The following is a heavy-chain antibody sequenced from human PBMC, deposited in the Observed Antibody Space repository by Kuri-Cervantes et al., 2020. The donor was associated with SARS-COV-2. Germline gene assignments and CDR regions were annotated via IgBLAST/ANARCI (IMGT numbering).Heavy chain of an antibody. CDR1: GFTFSAYT. Sequence: GESLKISCVASGFTFSAYTLNWVRQAPGKGLEWVSSITRSSVYISYADSLKGRFTISRDSAKNSLYLQMNSLRAEDTAVYYCARDWAKYGGDSIDYWGQGTLVTVSS. J-gene: IGHJ4*02. D-gene: IGHD2-8*01. CDR2: ITRSSVYI. CDR3: ARDWAKYGGDSIDY. V-gene: IGHV3-21*01.